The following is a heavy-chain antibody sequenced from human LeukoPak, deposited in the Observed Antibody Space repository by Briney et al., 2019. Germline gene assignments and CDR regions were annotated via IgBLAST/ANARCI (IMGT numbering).Heavy chain of an antibody. J-gene: IGHJ4*02. CDR2: IGSAGGSI. D-gene: IGHD2/OR15-2a*01. V-gene: IGHV3-23*01. CDR1: GFTFSNSA. CDR3: AKRGEVSTYYYFES. Sequence: GGSLRLSCVAYGFTFSNSAMTWVRQAPGKGLEWLSTIGSAGGSIFYADSVKGRFTISRDNSKSTLFLQMDSLRVEDTALYYCAKRGEVSTYYYFESWGQGALVTVSS.